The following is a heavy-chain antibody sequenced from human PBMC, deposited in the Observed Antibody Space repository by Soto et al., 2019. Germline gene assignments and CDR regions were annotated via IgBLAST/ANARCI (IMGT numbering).Heavy chain of an antibody. CDR1: GFTFSSYS. CDR3: ARNWDV. CDR2: ITSSSSI. J-gene: IGHJ6*04. V-gene: IGHV3-48*01. Sequence: EVQLVESGGGLVQPGGSLRLSCAASGFTFSSYSMNWVRQAPGKGLEWVSYITSSSSIYYADSVKGRFTISRDNAKDSLYLQTNSLRADDTAVYYCARNWDVWGKGTTVTVSS.